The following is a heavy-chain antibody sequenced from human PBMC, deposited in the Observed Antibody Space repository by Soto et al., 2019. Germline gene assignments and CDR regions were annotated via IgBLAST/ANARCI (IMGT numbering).Heavy chain of an antibody. CDR2: IIPIFGTA. V-gene: IGHV1-69*13. J-gene: IGHJ4*02. Sequence: SVKVSCKDSGGTSRNYVISWVRQAPGQGLEWMGGIIPIFGTANYAQKFQGRVTITADESTSTAYMELSSLRSEDTAVYYCARESRYCSGGSCYFLTGIDYWGQGTLVTVSS. CDR3: ARESRYCSGGSCYFLTGIDY. D-gene: IGHD2-15*01. CDR1: GGTSRNYV.